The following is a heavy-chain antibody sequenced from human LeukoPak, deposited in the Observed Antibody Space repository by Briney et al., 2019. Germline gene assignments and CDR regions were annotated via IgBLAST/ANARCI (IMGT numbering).Heavy chain of an antibody. V-gene: IGHV4-59*01. CDR3: ARTDPPYCSSTSCSRKDAFDI. CDR1: GGSISSYY. Sequence: TSETLSLICSVSGGSISSYYWSWIRQPPGKGLEWIGYIYYSGSTNYNPSLKSRVTISVDTSKNQFSLKLSSVTAADTAVYYCARTDPPYCSSTSCSRKDAFDIWGQGTMVTVSS. D-gene: IGHD2-2*01. CDR2: IYYSGST. J-gene: IGHJ3*02.